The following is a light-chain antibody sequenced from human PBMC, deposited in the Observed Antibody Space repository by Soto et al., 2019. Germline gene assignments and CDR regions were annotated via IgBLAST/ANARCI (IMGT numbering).Light chain of an antibody. J-gene: IGKJ1*01. CDR1: QSISSW. Sequence: DIQMAQSPSTLSASVGDRVTITCRASQSISSWLAWYQQKPGKDPKLLIYKASNLESGVPSRFSGSGSGTEFTLTISSLQPDDFAAYYCQQYNSYSTFGQGTKVDIK. CDR3: QQYNSYST. CDR2: KAS. V-gene: IGKV1-5*03.